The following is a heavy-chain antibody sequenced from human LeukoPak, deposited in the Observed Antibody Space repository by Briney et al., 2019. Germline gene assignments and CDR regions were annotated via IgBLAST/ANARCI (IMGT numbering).Heavy chain of an antibody. CDR1: GGSISSGSYY. V-gene: IGHV4-61*10. CDR3: ARGGNYWPQWWFDP. CDR2: VYYTGST. Sequence: SQTLSLTCTVSGGSISSGSYYWSWIRQSAGKGLEWIGYVYYTGSTSYNPSLKSRVTMSLDASKNQFSLELNSVTPADTAVYYCARGGNYWPQWWFDPWGRGTLVSVSS. D-gene: IGHD1-26*01. J-gene: IGHJ5*02.